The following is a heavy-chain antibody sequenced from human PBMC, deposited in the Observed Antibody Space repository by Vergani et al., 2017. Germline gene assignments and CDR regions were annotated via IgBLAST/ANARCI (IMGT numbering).Heavy chain of an antibody. CDR1: GFTFSSYE. Sequence: EVQLVESGGGLVQPEGSLRLSCAASGFTFSSYEMHWVRQAPGKGLEWVSYISSSGHIIYYADSVKGRFTISRDSAKNSLYLQMNSLRAEDAAVYYCAREVCPSSTSCYCDYWGQGTLVTVSS. D-gene: IGHD2-2*01. J-gene: IGHJ4*02. CDR3: AREVCPSSTSCYCDY. CDR2: ISSSGHII. V-gene: IGHV3-48*03.